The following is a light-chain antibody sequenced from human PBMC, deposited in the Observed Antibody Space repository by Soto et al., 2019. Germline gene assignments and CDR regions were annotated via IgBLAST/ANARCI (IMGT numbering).Light chain of an antibody. CDR2: DVS. V-gene: IGLV2-14*01. Sequence: QSALTQPASVSGSPGQSITISCTGTSSDVGGYNYVSWYQQHPGKAPKLMIYDVSNRPSGVSNRFSGSKSGNTASLTISGLQAEDEADYYCSSYTSRSSYVFSKGTKLTVL. J-gene: IGLJ1*01. CDR1: SSDVGGYNY. CDR3: SSYTSRSSYV.